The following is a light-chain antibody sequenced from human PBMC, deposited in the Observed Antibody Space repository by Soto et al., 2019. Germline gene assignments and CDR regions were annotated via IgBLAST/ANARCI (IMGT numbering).Light chain of an antibody. Sequence: QSALTQPASVSGSPGQSITISCTGTSSDVGGYKYVSWYQQHPGKAPKLIIYEVSNRPSGVSSRFSGSKSGNAASLTISGLQSEDEADYYCSSYTSTSTPVVFGGGTQLTVL. V-gene: IGLV2-14*01. CDR2: EVS. CDR1: SSDVGGYKY. CDR3: SSYTSTSTPVV. J-gene: IGLJ2*01.